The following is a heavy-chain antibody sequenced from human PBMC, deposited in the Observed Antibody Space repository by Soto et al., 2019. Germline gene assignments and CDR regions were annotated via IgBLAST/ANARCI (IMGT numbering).Heavy chain of an antibody. J-gene: IGHJ4*02. CDR3: ARKHTPGAYFDY. CDR1: GGTFSSYA. CDR2: IIPIFGTA. V-gene: IGHV1-69*13. Sequence: SVKVSCKASGGTFSSYAISWVRQAPGQGLEWMGGIIPIFGTANYAQKFQGRVTITADESTSTAYMELSSLRSEDTAVSYCARKHTPGAYFDYGGQGTLVTSP.